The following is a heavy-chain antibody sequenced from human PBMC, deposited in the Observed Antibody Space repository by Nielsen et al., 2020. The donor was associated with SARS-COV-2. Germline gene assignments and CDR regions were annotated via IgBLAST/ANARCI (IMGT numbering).Heavy chain of an antibody. V-gene: IGHV1-46*04. CDR2: IDPSGGST. Sequence: ASVQVPCMASGYVFPSYWINWVRQAPGQGLEWMGIIDPSGGSTRYAQRSQGRVAITRDTSTRTVYIDLTSLRSDDTAVYYCARMDVGPTFEKWFEPWGQGTLVTVSS. CDR3: ARMDVGPTFEKWFEP. D-gene: IGHD1-26*01. J-gene: IGHJ5*02. CDR1: GYVFPSYW.